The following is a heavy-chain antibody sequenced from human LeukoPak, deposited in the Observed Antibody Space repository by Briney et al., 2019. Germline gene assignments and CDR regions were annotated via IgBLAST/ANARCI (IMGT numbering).Heavy chain of an antibody. D-gene: IGHD4-23*01. CDR1: GYTFTSYG. V-gene: IGHV1-18*01. CDR3: ATSAVAQNLDS. J-gene: IGHJ4*02. Sequence: ASVKVSCKASGYTFTSYGISWVRQAPGQGLEWMGWISAYNGNTNYAQKLQGRVTMTTDTSTSTAYMELSSLRSEDTAVYYCATSAVAQNLDSWGQGTLVTVSS. CDR2: ISAYNGNT.